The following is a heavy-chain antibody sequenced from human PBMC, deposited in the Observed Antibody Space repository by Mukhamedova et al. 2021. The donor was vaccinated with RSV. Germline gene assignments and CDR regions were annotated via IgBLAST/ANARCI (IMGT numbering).Heavy chain of an antibody. CDR2: IKQDGSEK. Sequence: VANIKQDGSEKYYVDSVKGRFTISRDNAKNSLYLQMNSLRAEDTAVYYCAAEVGIAAAATGYWGQGTLVTVSS. D-gene: IGHD6-13*01. CDR3: AAEVGIAAAATGY. V-gene: IGHV3-7*01. J-gene: IGHJ4*02.